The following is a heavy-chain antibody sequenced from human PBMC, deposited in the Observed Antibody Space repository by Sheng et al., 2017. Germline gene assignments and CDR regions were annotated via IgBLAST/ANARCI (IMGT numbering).Heavy chain of an antibody. J-gene: IGHJ4*02. D-gene: IGHD5-18*01. Sequence: ESGGGVVQPGRSLKLSCAASGFTFSSYALHWVRQAPGKGLDWVAVISYDGSNKYYADSVKGRFTISRDNSKNTLYLQMNSLTAEDTAVYYCARAPAIINYFDYWGQGTLVTVSS. CDR1: GFTFSSYA. CDR3: ARAPAIINYFDY. CDR2: ISYDGSNK. V-gene: IGHV3-30*04.